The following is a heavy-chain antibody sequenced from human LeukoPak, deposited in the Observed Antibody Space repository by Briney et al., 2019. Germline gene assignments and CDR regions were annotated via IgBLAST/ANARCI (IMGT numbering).Heavy chain of an antibody. J-gene: IGHJ5*02. D-gene: IGHD3-22*01. V-gene: IGHV1-18*01. CDR3: ARDSKYYYDSAGSRFDP. CDR2: ISAYNGNT. CDR1: GYTFTNFA. Sequence: ASVKVSCKASGYTFTNFAISWVRQAPGQGLEWMGWISAYNGNTNYAQKLQGRVTMTTDTSTTTAYMELRSLGSDDTAVYYCARDSKYYYDSAGSRFDPWGQGTLVTVSS.